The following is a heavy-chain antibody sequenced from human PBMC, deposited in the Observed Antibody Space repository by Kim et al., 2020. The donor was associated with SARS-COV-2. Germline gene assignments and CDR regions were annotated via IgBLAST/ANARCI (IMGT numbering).Heavy chain of an antibody. J-gene: IGHJ4*02. V-gene: IGHV4-39*01. D-gene: IGHD6-19*01. CDR2: IYYSGST. Sequence: SETLSLPCSVSGGSISSRSYYWGWIRQPPGKGLEWIGSIYYSGSTYYNPSLKSRVTMSIDTSKNHFSLKLSSVTAADTAVYYCARHMPGGYSSGWYIDYWGQGTLVTVSS. CDR3: ARHMPGGYSSGWYIDY. CDR1: GGSISSRSYY.